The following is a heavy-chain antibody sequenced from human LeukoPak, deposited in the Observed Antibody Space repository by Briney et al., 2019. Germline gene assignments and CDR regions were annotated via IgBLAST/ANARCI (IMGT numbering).Heavy chain of an antibody. V-gene: IGHV1-8*01. D-gene: IGHD3-22*01. Sequence: GASVKLSCKASGYTFTSYDINWVRQATGQGLEWMGWMNPNSGNTGYAQKFQGRVTMTRNTSISTAYMELSSLRSEDTAVYYCARADYYDSSGPPPFDYWGQGTLVTVSS. J-gene: IGHJ4*02. CDR3: ARADYYDSSGPPPFDY. CDR2: MNPNSGNT. CDR1: GYTFTSYD.